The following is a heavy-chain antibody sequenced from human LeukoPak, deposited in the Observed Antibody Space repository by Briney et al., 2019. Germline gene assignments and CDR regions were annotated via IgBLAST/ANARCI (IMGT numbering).Heavy chain of an antibody. J-gene: IGHJ4*02. CDR3: ARESAGSLHDSTAAFHY. CDR2: GHHSESS. CDR1: GDSVTSTY. Sequence: SETLSLTCSVSGDSVTSTYWSWIRQPPGKGLEWIAYGHHSESSNYNPSFRSRVIILVDTSRNQFSLRLSSVTAADTAIYYCARESAGSLHDSTAAFHYWGQGILVIVSS. V-gene: IGHV4-59*02. D-gene: IGHD2-8*02.